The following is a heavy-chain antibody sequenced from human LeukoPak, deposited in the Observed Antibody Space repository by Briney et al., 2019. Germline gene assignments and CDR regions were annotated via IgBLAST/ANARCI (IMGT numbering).Heavy chain of an antibody. J-gene: IGHJ4*02. CDR3: ARIDIVATIDY. CDR1: GYSISSGYY. Sequence: SSETLSLTCTVSGYSISSGYYWGWIRQPPGKGLEWIGSIYHSGSTYYNPSLKSRVTMSVDKSKNQFSLELRSVTAADTAVYYCARIDIVATIDYWGQGTLVTVSS. V-gene: IGHV4-38-2*02. CDR2: IYHSGST. D-gene: IGHD5-12*01.